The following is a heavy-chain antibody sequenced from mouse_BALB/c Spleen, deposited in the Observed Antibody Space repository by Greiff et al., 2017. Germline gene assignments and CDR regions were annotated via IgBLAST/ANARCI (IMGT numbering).Heavy chain of an antibody. Sequence: EVMLVESGGDLVKPGGSLKLSCAASGFTFSSYGMSWVRQTPDKRLEWVATISSGGSYTYYPDSVKGRFTISRDNAKNTLYLQMSSLKSEDTAMYYCARHWGTSYYFDYWGQGTTLTVSS. V-gene: IGHV5-6*02. D-gene: IGHD2-14*01. CDR2: ISSGGSYT. J-gene: IGHJ2*01. CDR1: GFTFSSYG. CDR3: ARHWGTSYYFDY.